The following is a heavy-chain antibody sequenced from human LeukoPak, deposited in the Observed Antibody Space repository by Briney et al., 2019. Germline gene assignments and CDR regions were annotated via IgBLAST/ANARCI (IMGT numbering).Heavy chain of an antibody. Sequence: GESLRLSCAASGFTFSSYAMNWVRQAPGKGLEWVSAISDSGGSTYYADSVKGRFTISRDNSKNTLYLQMNSLRAEDTAVYYCAKDPTAYYFDYWGQGTLVTVSS. D-gene: IGHD4-17*01. CDR3: AKDPTAYYFDY. J-gene: IGHJ4*02. CDR1: GFTFSSYA. V-gene: IGHV3-23*01. CDR2: ISDSGGST.